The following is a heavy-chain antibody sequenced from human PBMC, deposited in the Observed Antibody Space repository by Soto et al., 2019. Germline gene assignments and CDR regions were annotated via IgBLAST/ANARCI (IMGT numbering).Heavy chain of an antibody. CDR2: ITGSGVST. Sequence: GGSLRLSCAASGFTFSSYAMIWVRQAPGEGLEWVSVITGSGVSTYYADSVKGRFTISRDNSKNTLYLQMNSLRAEDTAVYYCAKGGYYDRSGYHYYFDSWGKGSLVPVAS. CDR1: GFTFSSYA. J-gene: IGHJ4*02. CDR3: AKGGYYDRSGYHYYFDS. V-gene: IGHV3-23*01. D-gene: IGHD3-22*01.